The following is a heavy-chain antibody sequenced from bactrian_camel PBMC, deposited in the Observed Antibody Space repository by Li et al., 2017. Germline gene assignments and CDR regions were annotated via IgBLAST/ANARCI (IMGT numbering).Heavy chain of an antibody. Sequence: HVQLVESGGGSVQAGGSLRLSCSTSGYAVDAIDMGWYRQAPGNECEMIASISKVGDTHYADFVKGRFTISKDVAKPMVYLQMNSLKTEDTALYYCATDSFIYWVPAGAVEYNYWGQGTQVTVS. J-gene: IGHJ4*01. D-gene: IGHD1*01. V-gene: IGHV3S53*01. CDR1: GYAVDAID. CDR2: ISKVGDT. CDR3: ATDSFIYWVPAGAVEYNY.